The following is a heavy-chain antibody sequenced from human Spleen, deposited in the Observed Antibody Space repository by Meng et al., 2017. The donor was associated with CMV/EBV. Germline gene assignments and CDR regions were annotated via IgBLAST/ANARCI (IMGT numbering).Heavy chain of an antibody. J-gene: IGHJ4*02. D-gene: IGHD4-23*01. V-gene: IGHV3-53*01. Sequence: GESLKISCAASDFTVSSNYMTWVRQAPGKGLEWVSVIYSGGSTYYADSVKGRFTISRDNSKNTLYLQMNSLRAEDTAVYYCAKGSLMMVVTGDKFDYWGQGTLVTVSS. CDR3: AKGSLMMVVTGDKFDY. CDR2: IYSGGST. CDR1: DFTVSSNY.